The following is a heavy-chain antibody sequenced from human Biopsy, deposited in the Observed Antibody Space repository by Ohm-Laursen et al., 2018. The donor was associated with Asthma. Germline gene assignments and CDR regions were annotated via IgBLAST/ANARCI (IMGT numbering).Heavy chain of an antibody. V-gene: IGHV4-30-4*01. J-gene: IGHJ5*02. Sequence: TLSLTWPVSGASIKTDDHYWSWLRQPPGKGLEWFGFIHYSGSTSYNPSLKGGVTISVDTSKNQFSLKLGSVTAADTAVYYCARASVAASSNWFDPWGQGTLVTVSS. CDR3: ARASVAASSNWFDP. D-gene: IGHD6-19*01. CDR2: IHYSGST. CDR1: GASIKTDDHY.